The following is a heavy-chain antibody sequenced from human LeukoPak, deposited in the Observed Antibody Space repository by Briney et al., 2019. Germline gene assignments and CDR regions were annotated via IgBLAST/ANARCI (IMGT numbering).Heavy chain of an antibody. Sequence: GGSLRLSCAASGFTFSSYWMSWVRQAPGKGLEWVANIKQDGSEKYYVDSVKGRITISRDNAKNTLYLQMNSLRAEDTAVYYCARGGGFDYGGKGGNYWYFDLWGRGTLVTVSS. V-gene: IGHV3-7*03. J-gene: IGHJ2*01. D-gene: IGHD4-23*01. CDR2: IKQDGSEK. CDR1: GFTFSSYW. CDR3: ARGGGFDYGGKGGNYWYFDL.